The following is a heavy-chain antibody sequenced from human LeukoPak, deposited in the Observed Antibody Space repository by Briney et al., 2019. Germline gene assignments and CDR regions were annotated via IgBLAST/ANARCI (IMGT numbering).Heavy chain of an antibody. Sequence: GGSLGLSCIASGFAFSNYGMNWVRQAPGKGLEWLSSISGSGDSVFYADSVKGRFTISRDNSLNTLHLQMNSLRAEDTAFYYCGKGNTASRPGFVDWGQGTLVTVSS. CDR2: ISGSGDSV. V-gene: IGHV3-23*01. D-gene: IGHD5-18*01. CDR3: GKGNTASRPGFVD. J-gene: IGHJ4*02. CDR1: GFAFSNYG.